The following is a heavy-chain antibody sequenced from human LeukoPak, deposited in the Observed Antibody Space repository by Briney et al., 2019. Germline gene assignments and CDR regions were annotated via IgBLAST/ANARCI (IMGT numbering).Heavy chain of an antibody. CDR3: ARLATYYYDMGDY. Sequence: SETLSLTCAVSGYSINNGYYWGWIRQPPGKGLEWIGNIYHDGSTYYNPSLKSRVTISVDTSKNQFSLKLSSVTAADTAVYYCARLATYYYDMGDYWGQGTLVTVSS. V-gene: IGHV4-38-2*01. CDR2: IYHDGST. J-gene: IGHJ4*02. D-gene: IGHD3-22*01. CDR1: GYSINNGYY.